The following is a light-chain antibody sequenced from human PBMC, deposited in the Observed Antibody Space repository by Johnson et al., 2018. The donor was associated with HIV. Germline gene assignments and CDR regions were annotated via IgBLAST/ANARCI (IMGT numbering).Light chain of an antibody. CDR3: GVWDSSLSAHYV. Sequence: QSVLTQPPSVSAAPGQKVTISCSGSSSNIGTNSVSWYQQLPGTAPRLLIYENNKRPSGIPDRFSGSKSGTSATLGITGLQTGYEADYYCGVWDSSLSAHYVFGSGTKIVVL. CDR1: SSNIGTNS. J-gene: IGLJ1*01. V-gene: IGLV1-51*02. CDR2: ENN.